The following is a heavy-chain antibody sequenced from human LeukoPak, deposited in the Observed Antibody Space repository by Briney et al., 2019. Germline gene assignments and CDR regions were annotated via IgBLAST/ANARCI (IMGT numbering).Heavy chain of an antibody. D-gene: IGHD3-22*01. V-gene: IGHV3-48*03. CDR2: ISSSGSTI. Sequence: GGSLRLSCAASGFTFSSYEMNWVRQAPGKGVEGVSYISSSGSTIYYADSVKGRFTISRDKAKNSLYLQMNSLRAEDTAVYYCARDAYDSSGYYSPYDAFDIWGQGTMVTVSS. CDR1: GFTFSSYE. CDR3: ARDAYDSSGYYSPYDAFDI. J-gene: IGHJ3*02.